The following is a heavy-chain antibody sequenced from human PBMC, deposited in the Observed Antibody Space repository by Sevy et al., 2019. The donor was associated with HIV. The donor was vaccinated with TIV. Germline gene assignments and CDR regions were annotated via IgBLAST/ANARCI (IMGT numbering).Heavy chain of an antibody. CDR2: IYYNENT. CDR3: ARESRGLYHFDY. CDR1: GGSVSSGSSY. V-gene: IGHV4-61*01. D-gene: IGHD3-10*01. J-gene: IGHJ4*02. Sequence: SETLSLTCTVSGGSVSSGSSYWSWIRQPPGKGLEWIGYIYYNENTNYNPSLKSRVTISVDTSKNQFSLKLSSVTAADTAVYFCARESRGLYHFDYWGQGTLVTVSS.